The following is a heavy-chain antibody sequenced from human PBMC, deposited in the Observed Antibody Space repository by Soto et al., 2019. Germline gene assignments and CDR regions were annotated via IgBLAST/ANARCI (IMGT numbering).Heavy chain of an antibody. J-gene: IGHJ4*02. CDR2: ILYSGTT. V-gene: IGHV4-39*02. CDR3: ARGGGYYGVLFDY. Sequence: QLRLQESGPGLLRPSETLSLTCNVSGGAISSSSYFWGWVRQPPGKTLEWIGPILYSGTTHYNESLKSRVTISVDTSKNQFSLRLNSVTPADTAVYYCARGGGYYGVLFDYWGQGTLVPVSS. D-gene: IGHD4-17*01. CDR1: GGAISSSSYF.